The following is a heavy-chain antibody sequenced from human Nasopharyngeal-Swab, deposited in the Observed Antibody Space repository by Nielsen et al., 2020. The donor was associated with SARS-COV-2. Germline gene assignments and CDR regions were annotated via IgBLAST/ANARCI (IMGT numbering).Heavy chain of an antibody. CDR3: AREMRYEPGFDY. J-gene: IGHJ4*02. CDR1: GFTFTTYA. D-gene: IGHD1-1*01. CDR2: ISGIGDRT. Sequence: GESLKISCTASGFTFTTYAMSWVRQAPGKGLEWVSAISGIGDRTYYADSVKGRFTISRDNAKNSLYLQMNSLRAEDTAVYYCAREMRYEPGFDYWGQGTLVTVSS. V-gene: IGHV3-23*01.